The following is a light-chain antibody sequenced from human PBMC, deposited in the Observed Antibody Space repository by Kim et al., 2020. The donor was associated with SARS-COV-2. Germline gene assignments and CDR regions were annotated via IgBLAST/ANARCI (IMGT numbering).Light chain of an antibody. CDR2: GAS. J-gene: IGKJ2*01. V-gene: IGKV3-20*01. CDR1: QSVSSAY. CDR3: QQYGSSPYT. Sequence: FSPGECASRACRASQSVSSAYLAWYQQKPGQAPRLLIDGASSRATGIPDRFSGSGSGTDFTLTISRLEPEDFAVYYCQQYGSSPYTFGQGTKLEI.